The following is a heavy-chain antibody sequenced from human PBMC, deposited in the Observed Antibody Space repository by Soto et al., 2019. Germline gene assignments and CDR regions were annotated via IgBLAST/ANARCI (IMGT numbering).Heavy chain of an antibody. CDR2: IIPICGTA. D-gene: IGHD2-2*01. V-gene: IGHV1-69*01. Sequence: QVQLVQSGAEVKKPGSSVKVSCKASGGTFSSYAISWVRQAPGQGLEWRGGIIPICGTANYAQKFQGRVTITADESTSTAYMELSSLGSEDTAVYYCARVVVPAAVYYYYGMDVWGHWTTVPVSS. J-gene: IGHJ6*02. CDR3: ARVVVPAAVYYYYGMDV. CDR1: GGTFSSYA.